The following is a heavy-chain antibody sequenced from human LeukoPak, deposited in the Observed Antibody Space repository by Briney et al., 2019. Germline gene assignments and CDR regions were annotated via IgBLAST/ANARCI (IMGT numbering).Heavy chain of an antibody. Sequence: GGSLRLPCVASGFSFSTYSFYGVRQAPGKGLEGVANINQDGSEKCYVDSVKGRFIISRDNAKNSLYLQMNSLRAEDTAVYYCARDVPRSGWALESWGQGTLVTVSS. CDR3: ARDVPRSGWALES. V-gene: IGHV3-7*01. D-gene: IGHD6-19*01. CDR2: INQDGSEK. J-gene: IGHJ4*02. CDR1: GFSFSTYS.